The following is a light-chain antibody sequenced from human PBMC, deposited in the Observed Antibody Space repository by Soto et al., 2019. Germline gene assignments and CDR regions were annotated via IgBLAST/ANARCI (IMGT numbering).Light chain of an antibody. CDR2: WAT. CDR3: QQYFLGRT. CDR1: QSLLSSSNNNNY. J-gene: IGKJ1*01. Sequence: IVMTQSPDSLAVSLGERANINCKSSQSLLSSSNNNNYLAWYQQKPGQPPRLLIYWATTRESGVPDRFTVSGSGTDSTVTINGLRAEDVAVYYCQQYFLGRTFGQGTKV. V-gene: IGKV4-1*01.